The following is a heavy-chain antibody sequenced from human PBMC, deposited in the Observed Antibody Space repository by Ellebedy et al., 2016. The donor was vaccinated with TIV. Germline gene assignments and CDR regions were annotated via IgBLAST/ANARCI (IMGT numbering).Heavy chain of an antibody. CDR1: GYTFTTFA. D-gene: IGHD3-10*01. V-gene: IGHV1-3*01. Sequence: AASVKVSCKASGYTFTTFAIHWVRQAPGQSPEWMGWINVADANTKYSQKFQGRVTFTRDTSANTVYMELSSLSSEDTALYYCAKAPLTGVFYGMDVWGQGTTVTVSS. CDR3: AKAPLTGVFYGMDV. J-gene: IGHJ6*02. CDR2: INVADANT.